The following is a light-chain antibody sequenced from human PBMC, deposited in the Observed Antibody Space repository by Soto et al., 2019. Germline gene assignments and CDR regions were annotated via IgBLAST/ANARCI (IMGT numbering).Light chain of an antibody. CDR1: QSISNY. CDR2: ASF. V-gene: IGKV1-39*01. CDR3: QQSYSSPET. J-gene: IGKJ1*01. Sequence: DIQMTQCQSSLSASVGDRVTISCRASQSISNYLNWYQQKPGKAPKLLIYASFTLQSGVPSRFSGTGSGTDFTLTISSLQPEDFGTYYCQQSYSSPETFGQGTKVEI.